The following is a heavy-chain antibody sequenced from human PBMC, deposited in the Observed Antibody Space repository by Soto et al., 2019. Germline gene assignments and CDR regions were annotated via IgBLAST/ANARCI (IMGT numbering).Heavy chain of an antibody. Sequence: KTSETLYLTCTVSGGSMSSYYWTWIRQPAGKGLEWIGRVYSSGGTHYNPSLKSRVTISLDTSKNQFSLRLLSVTDADTAVYYCARGQRFSDWFDPWGQGTLVTVSA. V-gene: IGHV4-4*07. D-gene: IGHD3-3*01. J-gene: IGHJ5*02. CDR2: VYSSGGT. CDR1: GGSMSSYY. CDR3: ARGQRFSDWFDP.